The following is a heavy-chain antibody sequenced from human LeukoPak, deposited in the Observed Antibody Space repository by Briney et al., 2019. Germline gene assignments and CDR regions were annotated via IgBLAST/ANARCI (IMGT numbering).Heavy chain of an antibody. CDR1: GGSISSYY. Sequence: SETLSLTCTVSGGSISSYYWSWIRQPPGKGLEWIGYIYYSGSTNYNPSLKSRVTISVDTSKNQFSLKLSSVTAADTAVYYCARFNSGSYQHYFDYWGQGTLVTVSS. CDR2: IYYSGST. CDR3: ARFNSGSYQHYFDY. V-gene: IGHV4-59*12. D-gene: IGHD1-26*01. J-gene: IGHJ4*02.